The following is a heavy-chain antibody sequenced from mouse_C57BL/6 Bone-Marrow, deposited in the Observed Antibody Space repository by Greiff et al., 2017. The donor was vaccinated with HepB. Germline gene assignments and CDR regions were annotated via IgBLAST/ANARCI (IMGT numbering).Heavy chain of an antibody. CDR2: INPNNGGT. D-gene: IGHD1-1*01. CDR3: ASYYYGSSHWYFDV. CDR1: GYTFTDYN. V-gene: IGHV1-18*01. J-gene: IGHJ1*03. Sequence: VQLQQSGPELVKPGASVKIPCKASGYTFTDYNMDWVKQSHGKSLEWIGDINPNNGGTIYNQKFKGKATLTVDKSSSTAYMELRSLTSEDTAVYYCASYYYGSSHWYFDVWGTGTTVTVSS.